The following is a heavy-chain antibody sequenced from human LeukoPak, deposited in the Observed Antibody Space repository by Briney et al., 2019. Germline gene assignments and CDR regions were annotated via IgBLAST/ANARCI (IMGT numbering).Heavy chain of an antibody. D-gene: IGHD3-22*01. Sequence: GGSLRLSCAASGFTFSSYEMNWVRQAPGKGLEWVSYISSSGSTIYYADSVKGRFTISRDNAKNSLYLQMNSLRAEDTAVYYCARDDYYGSSGYYYFQHWGQGTLVAVSS. CDR1: GFTFSSYE. J-gene: IGHJ1*01. V-gene: IGHV3-48*03. CDR2: ISSSGSTI. CDR3: ARDDYYGSSGYYYFQH.